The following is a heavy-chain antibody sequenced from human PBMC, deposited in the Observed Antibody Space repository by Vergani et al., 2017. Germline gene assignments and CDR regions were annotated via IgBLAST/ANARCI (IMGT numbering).Heavy chain of an antibody. CDR2: VEDSGYF. V-gene: IGHV4-59*01. CDR3: ARSIVSRNPPDYFDN. Sequence: QVQLQESGPGLVRPSETLSLTCTVSGDSLSGYYWNWIRQTPGEGLEWIGYVEDSGYFNYNPSLKTRVSMSSDTSNNQFSLMLSSVTVAGTAVYYCARSIVSRNPPDYFDNGGQGTLVTVSS. D-gene: IGHD1-14*01. CDR1: GDSLSGYY. J-gene: IGHJ4*02.